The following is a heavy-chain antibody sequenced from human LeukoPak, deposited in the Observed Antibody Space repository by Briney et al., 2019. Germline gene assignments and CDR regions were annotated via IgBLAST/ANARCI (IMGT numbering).Heavy chain of an antibody. Sequence: PGGSLRLSCAASGFTFSRYGMHWVRQAPGKGLEWVSIISFDGSNTYYGDSVRGRFTISRDNSKNTVDLQMDSLRVEDTAVYYCARDLNARKDGLHFGADCWGQGSLVSVCS. J-gene: IGHJ4*02. CDR1: GFTFSRYG. CDR2: ISFDGSNT. V-gene: IGHV3-33*01. D-gene: IGHD3-10*01. CDR3: ARDLNARKDGLHFGADC.